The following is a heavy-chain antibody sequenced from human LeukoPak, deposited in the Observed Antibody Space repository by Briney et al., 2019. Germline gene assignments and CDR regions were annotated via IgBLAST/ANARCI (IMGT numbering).Heavy chain of an antibody. CDR2: ISSSGGGI. J-gene: IGHJ4*02. CDR1: GYTFTNYY. CDR3: ARSSITVTHEIDH. V-gene: IGHV1-46*01. D-gene: IGHD4-17*01. Sequence: GASVKVSCKASGYTFTNYYIHWVRQAPGQGLKWMGLISSSGGGIIYAQRFQGRVTMTRDTSTSTVYMDLNSLRSGDTAVYYCARSSITVTHEIDHWGQGTLVTVSS.